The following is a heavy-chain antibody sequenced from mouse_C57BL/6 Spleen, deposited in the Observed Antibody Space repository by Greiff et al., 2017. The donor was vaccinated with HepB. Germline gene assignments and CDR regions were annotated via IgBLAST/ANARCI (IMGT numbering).Heavy chain of an antibody. J-gene: IGHJ3*01. CDR3: ARRGVAPFAY. Sequence: VQLQQSGAELVKPGASVKLSCKASGYTFTSYWMHWVKQRPGQGLEWIGMIHPNSGSTNYNEKFKSKATLTVDKSSSTAYMQLSSLTSEDSAVYYCARRGVAPFAYWGQGTLVTVSA. CDR2: IHPNSGST. CDR1: GYTFTSYW. V-gene: IGHV1-64*01.